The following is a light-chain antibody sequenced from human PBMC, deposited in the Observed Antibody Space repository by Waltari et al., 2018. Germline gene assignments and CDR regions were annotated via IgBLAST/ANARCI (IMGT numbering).Light chain of an antibody. V-gene: IGKV1-5*03. CDR1: QSISSW. CDR3: QHYNSYPWT. Sequence: DIQITQSPSTLSASVGDRVTITCRASQSISSWLAWYQQKPGKAPKLLIYKASYLQSGVPSRFSGSGSGTEFTLTISSLQPDDFATYYCQHYNSYPWTFGQGTKVEIK. CDR2: KAS. J-gene: IGKJ1*01.